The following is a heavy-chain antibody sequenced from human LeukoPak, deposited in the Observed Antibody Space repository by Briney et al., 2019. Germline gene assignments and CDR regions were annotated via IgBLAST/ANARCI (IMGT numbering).Heavy chain of an antibody. CDR1: GGSFNGYS. Sequence: SETLSLTCAVSGGSFNGYSYTWIRQPPGKGLEWIGEIIHSGGTSYNPSLKSRLTISVDTSRKQFSLKLTSVTAADTALYFCARGPLAFRRAAGIFSWGRGTQVTVSS. D-gene: IGHD3-3*01. V-gene: IGHV4-34*01. CDR2: IIHSGGT. J-gene: IGHJ5*02. CDR3: ARGPLAFRRAAGIFS.